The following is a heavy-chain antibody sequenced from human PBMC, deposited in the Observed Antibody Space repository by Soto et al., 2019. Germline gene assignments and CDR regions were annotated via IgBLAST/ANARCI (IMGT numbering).Heavy chain of an antibody. V-gene: IGHV3-30-3*01. CDR2: ISYDGARK. J-gene: IGHJ6*02. Sequence: QVQLVESGGGVVQPGRSLRLSCAASGFTFSIYVMHWVRQAPGKGLEWVAVISYDGARKAYANSVKGRFTISRDTSKNTLYLQMNSLRVEDTAAYYCSRGDREDTAVVIGARPGEYGMDVWGRGTTVTVSS. CDR3: SRGDREDTAVVIGARPGEYGMDV. CDR1: GFTFSIYV. D-gene: IGHD2-15*01.